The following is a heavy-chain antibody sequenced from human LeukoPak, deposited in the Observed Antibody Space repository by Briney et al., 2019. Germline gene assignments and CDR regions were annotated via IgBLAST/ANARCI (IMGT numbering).Heavy chain of an antibody. J-gene: IGHJ4*02. CDR1: GFTFSSYA. Sequence: GGSLRLSCAASGFTFSSYAMHWVCQAPGKGLEWVAVISYDGSNKYYADSVKGRFTISRDNSKNTLYLQMNSLRAEDTAVYYCARVLIAVTPCADYWGQGTLVTVSS. CDR3: ARVLIAVTPCADY. CDR2: ISYDGSNK. D-gene: IGHD6-19*01. V-gene: IGHV3-30*04.